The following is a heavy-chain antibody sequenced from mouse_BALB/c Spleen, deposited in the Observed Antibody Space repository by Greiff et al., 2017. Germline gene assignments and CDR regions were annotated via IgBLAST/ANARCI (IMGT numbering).Heavy chain of an antibody. D-gene: IGHD2-3*01. CDR1: GFTFSSYG. J-gene: IGHJ3*01. CDR2: ISSGGSYT. V-gene: IGHV5-6*01. Sequence: DVQLVESGGDLVKPGGSLKLSCAASGFTFSSYGMSWVRQTPDKRLEWVATISSGGSYTYYPDSVKGRFTISRDNAKNTLYLQMSSLKSEDTAMYYCARPMMVTTKGFAYWGQGTLVTVSA. CDR3: ARPMMVTTKGFAY.